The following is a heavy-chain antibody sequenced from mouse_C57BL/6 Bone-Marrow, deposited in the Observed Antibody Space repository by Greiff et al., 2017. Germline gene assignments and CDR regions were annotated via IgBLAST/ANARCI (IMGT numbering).Heavy chain of an antibody. Sequence: VQLQQSVDCLLIPRSSLTLSYATSLFSFRSSVMRLLRQTPEKRLEWVATISDGGSYTYYPDHVKGQFPISRDNAKNTLYLQMSHLKSEDTVIYYCAGERYLPWFAYRGHAALVTVFA. CDR2: ISDGGSYT. CDR1: LFSFRSSV. D-gene: IGHD2-1*01. J-gene: IGHJ3*01. CDR3: AGERYLPWFAY. V-gene: IGHV5-4*01.